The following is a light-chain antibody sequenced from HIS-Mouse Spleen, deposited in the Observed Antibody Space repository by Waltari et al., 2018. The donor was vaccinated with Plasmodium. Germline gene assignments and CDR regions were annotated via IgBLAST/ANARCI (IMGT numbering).Light chain of an antibody. J-gene: IGLJ2*01. CDR3: GTWDSSLSAGVV. Sequence: QSVLTQPPSVSAAPGQKVTISCSGSSSNIGNNYVSWYQQLPGTAPTLLINDKTKGPSGMPAGFSGTKSGTSATLGITGLQTGDEADYYCGTWDSSLSAGVVFGGGTKLTVL. CDR1: SSNIGNNY. V-gene: IGLV1-51*01. CDR2: DKT.